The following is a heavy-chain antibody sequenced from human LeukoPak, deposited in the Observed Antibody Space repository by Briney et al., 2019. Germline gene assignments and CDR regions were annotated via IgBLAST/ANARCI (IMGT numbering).Heavy chain of an antibody. CDR2: ISGSGGST. J-gene: IGHJ3*02. CDR3: AKAGYSSSWYRGAFDI. Sequence: GGSLRLSCAASGFTFSSYAMSWVRQAPGKGLEWVSAISGSGGSTYYADSVKGRFTISRDNSKNTLYLQMNSLRAEDTAVYYCAKAGYSSSWYRGAFDIWGQGTMVTVSS. V-gene: IGHV3-23*01. D-gene: IGHD6-13*01. CDR1: GFTFSSYA.